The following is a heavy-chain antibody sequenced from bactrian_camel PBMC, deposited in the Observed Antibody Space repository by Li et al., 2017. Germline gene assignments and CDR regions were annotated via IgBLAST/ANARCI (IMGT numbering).Heavy chain of an antibody. D-gene: IGHD6*01. CDR2: WHTTRAVS. J-gene: IGHJ4*01. CDR3: AAGVRAGRWTLGDFHD. CDR1: TDSYMTRC. V-gene: IGHV3S54*01. Sequence: QVQLVESGGGSVQPGGSLRLSCAASTDSYMTRCMGWFRQPPGKLREGVAAWHTTRAVSYSDLVKGRFTISKERTGNTLYLIMKDLKPEDTATYYCAAGVRAGRWTLGDFHDWGQGTQVTVS.